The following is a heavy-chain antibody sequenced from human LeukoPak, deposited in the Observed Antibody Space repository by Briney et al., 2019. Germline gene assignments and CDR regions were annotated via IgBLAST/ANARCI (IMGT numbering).Heavy chain of an antibody. CDR3: ARELGDDKSDSGAF. CDR1: GYSISSGYY. V-gene: IGHV4-38-2*02. CDR2: IYHSGST. J-gene: IGHJ3*01. Sequence: SETLSLTCTVSGYSISSGYYWGWIRQLPGKGLEWIGSIYHSGSTYYNPSLKSRVTISVDTSKNQFSLKLSSVTAADTAVYYCARELGDDKSDSGAFWGQRAVVTVSS. D-gene: IGHD2-21*01.